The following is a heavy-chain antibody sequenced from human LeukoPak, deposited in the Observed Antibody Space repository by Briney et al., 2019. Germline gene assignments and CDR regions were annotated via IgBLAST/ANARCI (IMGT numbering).Heavy chain of an antibody. CDR1: GGTFSSYA. Sequence: SVKVSCKASGGTFSSYAISWVRQAPGQGLEWMGGINPIFGTANYAQKFQGRVTITADESTSTAYMELSSLRSEDTAVYYCAGYCSGGSCYWDNGFDPWGQGTLVTVSS. CDR3: AGYCSGGSCYWDNGFDP. V-gene: IGHV1-69*01. J-gene: IGHJ5*02. CDR2: INPIFGTA. D-gene: IGHD2-15*01.